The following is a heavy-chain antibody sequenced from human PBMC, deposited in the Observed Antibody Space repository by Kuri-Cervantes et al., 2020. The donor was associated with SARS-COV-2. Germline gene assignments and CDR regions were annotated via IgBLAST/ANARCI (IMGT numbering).Heavy chain of an antibody. Sequence: ASVKVSCKASGYTFSGYYIYWVRQAPGQGLEWMGWINPNSGGTNYAQKFQGWVTMTRDTSISTAYLELSRLRSDDTAVDYCARGMVRGIIQSYYYAMDVWGQGTTVTVSS. V-gene: IGHV1-2*04. CDR1: GYTFSGYY. CDR2: INPNSGGT. D-gene: IGHD3-10*01. J-gene: IGHJ6*02. CDR3: ARGMVRGIIQSYYYAMDV.